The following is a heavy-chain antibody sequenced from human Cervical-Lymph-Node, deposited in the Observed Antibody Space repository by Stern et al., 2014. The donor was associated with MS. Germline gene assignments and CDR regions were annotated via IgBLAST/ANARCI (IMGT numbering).Heavy chain of an antibody. D-gene: IGHD2-21*02. CDR2: IYYIGTT. Sequence: QLQLQESGQGLVQPSETLSLTCTVSGGSISNYYWSWIRQPPGKGLEWIGYIYYIGTTNYNPSLKSRVTISVDTSKKQFSLRLSSVSVADTAVYYCARHGDTSFVYWGQGTLVTISS. CDR1: GGSISNYY. J-gene: IGHJ4*02. CDR3: ARHGDTSFVY. V-gene: IGHV4-59*08.